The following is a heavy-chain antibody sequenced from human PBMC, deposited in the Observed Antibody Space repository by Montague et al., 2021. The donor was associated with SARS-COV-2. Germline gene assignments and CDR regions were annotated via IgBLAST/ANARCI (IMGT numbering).Heavy chain of an antibody. J-gene: IGHJ6*02. CDR1: LHCGSRGSHE. D-gene: IGHD1-26*01. CDR3: AREDDNGSYWLRGMDV. Sequence: TLSLTCTGDLHCGSRGSHEQTGIAQLGSTVTVSTRLPYTTGSTNYNPSLKSRVTISVDRSKNQFSLKLSSVTAADTAVYYCAREDDNGSYWLRGMDVWGQGTTVTVSS. V-gene: IGHV4-61*02. CDR2: PYTTGST.